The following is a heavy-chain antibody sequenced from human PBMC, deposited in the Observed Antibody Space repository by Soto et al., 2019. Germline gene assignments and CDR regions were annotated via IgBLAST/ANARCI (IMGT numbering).Heavy chain of an antibody. CDR2: ISGSGGNT. CDR3: AKSSSSWYASYFDY. V-gene: IGHV3-23*01. CDR1: GFTFSSYA. J-gene: IGHJ4*02. Sequence: GSLRLSCAASGFTFSSYAMSWVRQAPGKGLEWVSSISGSGGNTYYADSVKGRFTISRDNSKNTLYLQMTSLRAEDTAVYFCAKSSSSWYASYFDYWGQGTLVTVSS. D-gene: IGHD6-13*01.